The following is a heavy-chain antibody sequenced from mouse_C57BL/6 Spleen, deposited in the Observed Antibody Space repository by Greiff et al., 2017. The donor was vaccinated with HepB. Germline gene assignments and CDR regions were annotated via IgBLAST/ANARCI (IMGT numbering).Heavy chain of an antibody. CDR2: INPNYGTT. CDR3: AKGYGNLYYFDY. CDR1: GYSFTDYN. V-gene: IGHV1-39*01. J-gene: IGHJ2*01. Sequence: VQLKESGPELVKPGASVKISCKASGYSFTDYNMNWVKQSNGKSLEWIGVINPNYGTTSYNQKFKGKATLTVDQSSSTAYMQLNSLTSEDSAVYYCAKGYGNLYYFDYWGQGTTLTVSS. D-gene: IGHD2-10*02.